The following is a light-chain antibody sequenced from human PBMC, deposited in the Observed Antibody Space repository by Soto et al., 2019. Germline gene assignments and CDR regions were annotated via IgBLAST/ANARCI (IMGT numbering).Light chain of an antibody. Sequence: DIQMTQSPSTLSASVGDRVTITCRASQSISSWLAWYQQKPGKAPKLLIYKASSLESGVPSRFSGSGSGTEFTLTISSLQPDDFATYYCQQSFSNMVTFGGGTKVQI. CDR2: KAS. V-gene: IGKV1-5*03. CDR3: QQSFSNMVT. J-gene: IGKJ4*01. CDR1: QSISSW.